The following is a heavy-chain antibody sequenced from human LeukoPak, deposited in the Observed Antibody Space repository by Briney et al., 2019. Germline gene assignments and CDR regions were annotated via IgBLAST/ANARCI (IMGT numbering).Heavy chain of an antibody. CDR2: VTASASNT. V-gene: IGHV3-23*01. D-gene: IGHD3-10*01. CDR1: GFTFSSYA. J-gene: IGHJ6*02. Sequence: PGGSLRLSCAASGFTFSSYAMSWVRQAPGKGLEWVSAVTASASNTYYADSVKGRFTISRDNSKNTLYLQVNSLRAEDTAVYYCAKGDYYGSGSTFKNGMDVWGQGTTVTVSS. CDR3: AKGDYYGSGSTFKNGMDV.